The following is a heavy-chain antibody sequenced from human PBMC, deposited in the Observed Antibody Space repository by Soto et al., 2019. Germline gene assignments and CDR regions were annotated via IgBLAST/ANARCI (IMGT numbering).Heavy chain of an antibody. J-gene: IGHJ4*02. V-gene: IGHV3-15*01. Sequence: GGALRLSCTASGFTFSNASMNWVRQAPGRGLEWVGRIKSKTDGETTDYAALVKGRFTISRNDSKHTLFLQMNSLKTQDTAVYYCTTDLSSSSVRYDYWGQGTLVTVSS. D-gene: IGHD3-10*01. CDR1: GFTFSNAS. CDR3: TTDLSSSSVRYDY. CDR2: IKSKTDGETT.